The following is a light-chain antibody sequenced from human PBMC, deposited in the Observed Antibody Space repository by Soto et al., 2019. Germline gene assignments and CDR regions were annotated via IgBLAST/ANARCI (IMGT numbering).Light chain of an antibody. CDR2: EVS. Sequence: QSVLTQPASVSGSPGQSITISCTGTSSDVGGYNYVSWYQQHPGKAPKLLIYEVSNRPSGVSNRFSGSKSGNTASLTIYELQAEDEADYYCSSYTSSSTRVLGGGTKLTVL. V-gene: IGLV2-14*01. CDR1: SSDVGGYNY. J-gene: IGLJ2*01. CDR3: SSYTSSSTRV.